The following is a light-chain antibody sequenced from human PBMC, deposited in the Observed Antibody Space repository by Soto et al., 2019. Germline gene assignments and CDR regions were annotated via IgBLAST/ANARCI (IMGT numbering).Light chain of an antibody. Sequence: DIQMTQSPSSLSASVGDEVTITCRASQTIMTYLNWYQLKPGKAPEILIHSASRLQSGVPSRFSGSGGGTDFILTISSLQPEDFATYFCQQSYSTPQAFGQGTKVDIK. CDR3: QQSYSTPQA. V-gene: IGKV1-39*01. CDR2: SAS. CDR1: QTIMTY. J-gene: IGKJ1*01.